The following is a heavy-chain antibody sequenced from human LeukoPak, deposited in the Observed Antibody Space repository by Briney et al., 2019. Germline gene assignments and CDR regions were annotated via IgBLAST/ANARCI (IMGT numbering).Heavy chain of an antibody. CDR2: IYPGDSDT. Sequence: GESLKISCKGSGYSFTSYWIGWVRQMPGKGLEWMGIIYPGDSDTRYSPSFQGQVTISADKSISTAYLQWSSLKASDTAMYHCARHNDDSTPGNAFDIWGQGTMVTVSS. V-gene: IGHV5-51*01. J-gene: IGHJ3*02. CDR3: ARHNDDSTPGNAFDI. D-gene: IGHD3-22*01. CDR1: GYSFTSYW.